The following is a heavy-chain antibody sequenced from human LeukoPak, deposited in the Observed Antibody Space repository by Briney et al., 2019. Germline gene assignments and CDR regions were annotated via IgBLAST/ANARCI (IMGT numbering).Heavy chain of an antibody. V-gene: IGHV1-69*01. CDR3: ARDHERTGGISLYYMDV. CDR1: GGTFSSYA. D-gene: IGHD3/OR15-3a*01. J-gene: IGHJ6*03. CDR2: IVPMFGAP. Sequence: GASVKVSCKASGGTFSSYAISWVRQAPGQGLEWMGGIVPMFGAPDYAQKFRGRVTITADESTSTAYMEVRSLISGDTAVYYCARDHERTGGISLYYMDVWGKGTTVTVSS.